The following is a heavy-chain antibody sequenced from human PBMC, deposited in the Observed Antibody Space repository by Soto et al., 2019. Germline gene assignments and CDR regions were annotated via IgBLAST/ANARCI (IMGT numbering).Heavy chain of an antibody. CDR2: IRSKANSYAT. Sequence: GGSLRLSCAASGFTFNGSAMHWVRQASGKGLEWVGRIRSKANSYATAYAASVKGRFTISRDDSKNTAYLQMNSLKSEDTAVYYCTRRDCSGGSCYDFDYWGQGT. D-gene: IGHD2-15*01. CDR1: GFTFNGSA. J-gene: IGHJ4*02. V-gene: IGHV3-73*01. CDR3: TRRDCSGGSCYDFDY.